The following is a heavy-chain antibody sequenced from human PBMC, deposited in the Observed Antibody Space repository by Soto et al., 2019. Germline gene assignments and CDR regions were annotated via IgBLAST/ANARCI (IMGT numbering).Heavy chain of an antibody. CDR2: INYSGST. CDR3: AKGGSGYRTPPLGSSYMDV. Sequence: SETLSLTCTVSGGSISGYSWSWIRQPPGKGLEWIGKINYSGSTNYNPSLKSRVTISVDTSKNQFSLKLSSVTAEDTAVYYCAKGGSGYRTPPLGSSYMDVWGKGTTVTVSS. V-gene: IGHV4-59*12. CDR1: GGSISGYS. J-gene: IGHJ6*03. D-gene: IGHD3-22*01.